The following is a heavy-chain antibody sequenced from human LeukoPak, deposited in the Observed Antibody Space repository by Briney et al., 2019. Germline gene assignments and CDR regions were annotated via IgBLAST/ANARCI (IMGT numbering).Heavy chain of an antibody. CDR1: GYTFTGYY. J-gene: IGHJ6*03. Sequence: ASVKVSCKASGYTFTGYYMHWVRQAPGQGLEWMERINPNSGGTNYAQKFQGRVTMTRDTSISTAYMELSRLRSDDTAVYYCARAAAGTYYYYYYMDVWGKGTTVTVSS. CDR2: INPNSGGT. D-gene: IGHD6-13*01. V-gene: IGHV1-2*06. CDR3: ARAAAGTYYYYYYMDV.